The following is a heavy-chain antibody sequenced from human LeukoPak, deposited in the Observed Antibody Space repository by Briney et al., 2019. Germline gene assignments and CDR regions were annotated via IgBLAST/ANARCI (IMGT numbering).Heavy chain of an antibody. CDR3: ARGGWGNAFDI. Sequence: SETLSLTCAVSGYSISSGYYWGWIRQPPGTGLEWIGSIYHSGSTYYNPSLKSRVTISVDTSKNQFSLKLSSVTAADPAVYYCARGGWGNAFDIWGQGTMVTVSS. J-gene: IGHJ3*02. V-gene: IGHV4-38-2*01. CDR2: IYHSGST. D-gene: IGHD6-19*01. CDR1: GYSISSGYY.